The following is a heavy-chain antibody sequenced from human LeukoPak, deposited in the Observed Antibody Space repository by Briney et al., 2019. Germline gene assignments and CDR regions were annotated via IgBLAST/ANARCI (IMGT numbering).Heavy chain of an antibody. V-gene: IGHV4-34*01. J-gene: IGHJ6*03. CDR1: GGSFSGYY. CDR3: AVQYYYYYMDV. Sequence: SETLSLTCAVYGGSFSGYYWSWIRQPPGKGLEWIGEINHSGSTNYNPSLKSRVTISVDTSKNQFSLKLSSVTAADTAVYYCAVQYYYYYMDVWGKGTTVTISS. CDR2: INHSGST.